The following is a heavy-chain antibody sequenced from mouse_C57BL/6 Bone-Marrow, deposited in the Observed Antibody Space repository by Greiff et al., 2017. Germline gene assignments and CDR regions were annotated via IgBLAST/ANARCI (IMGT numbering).Heavy chain of an antibody. CDR3: TRESSGYFYAMDY. J-gene: IGHJ4*01. D-gene: IGHD3-2*02. CDR1: GFTFSSYA. V-gene: IGHV5-9-1*02. CDR2: ISSGGDYI. Sequence: EVKLMESGEGLVKPGGSLKLSCAASGFTFSSYAMSWVRQTPEKRLEWVAYISSGGDYIYYADTVKGRFTISRDNARNTLYLQMSSLKSEDTAMYYCTRESSGYFYAMDYWGQGTSVTVSS.